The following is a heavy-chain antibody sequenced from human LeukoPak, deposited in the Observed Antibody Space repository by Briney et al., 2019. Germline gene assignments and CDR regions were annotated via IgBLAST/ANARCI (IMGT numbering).Heavy chain of an antibody. J-gene: IGHJ4*02. V-gene: IGHV1-2*02. CDR1: GYIFTGYY. CDR3: ARGAADYYDSSGLNFDY. D-gene: IGHD3-22*01. Sequence: ASVKVSCKASGYIFTGYYLHWVRQAPGQGLEWMGWINPNSGGTNYAQKFQGRVTMTRDTSISTAYMELSRLRSDDTAVYYCARGAADYYDSSGLNFDYWGQGTLVTVSS. CDR2: INPNSGGT.